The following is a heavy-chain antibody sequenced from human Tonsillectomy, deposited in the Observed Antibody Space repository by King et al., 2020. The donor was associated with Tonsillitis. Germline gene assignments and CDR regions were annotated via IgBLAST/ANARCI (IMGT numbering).Heavy chain of an antibody. D-gene: IGHD3-22*01. V-gene: IGHV1-8*02. J-gene: IGHJ3*02. CDR3: ARAWGGVPVVGVITEGAFDM. Sequence: QLVQSGAEVKKPGASVKVSCKASGYTFTSYDINWVRQATGQGLEWMGWMNPNSGNTGYAQKFQGRVTMTRNTSISTAYMELSSLRSEDTAVYYCARAWGGVPVVGVITEGAFDMWGQGTVVTVSS. CDR1: GYTFTSYD. CDR2: MNPNSGNT.